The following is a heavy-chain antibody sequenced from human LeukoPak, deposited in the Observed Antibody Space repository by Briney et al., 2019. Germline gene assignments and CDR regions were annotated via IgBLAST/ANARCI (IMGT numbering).Heavy chain of an antibody. V-gene: IGHV4-4*07. CDR2: IYSSGST. Sequence: SETLSLTCTVSGGSISSYYWSWIRQPAGKGLEWIGRIYSSGSTNYNPSLTSRVTISVDTSKNQFSLKLSSVTAADTAVYYCARDLVAGGYGLDYWGQGALVTVSS. CDR3: ARDLVAGGYGLDY. D-gene: IGHD5-12*01. J-gene: IGHJ4*02. CDR1: GGSISSYY.